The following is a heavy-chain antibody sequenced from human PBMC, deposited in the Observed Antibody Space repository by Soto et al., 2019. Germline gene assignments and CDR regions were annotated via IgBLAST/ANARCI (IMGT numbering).Heavy chain of an antibody. CDR2: INSDGSST. J-gene: IGHJ3*02. CDR3: ARAMSNWTPLDAFDI. V-gene: IGHV3-74*01. Sequence: GGSLRLSCAASGFTFSSYWMHWVRQAPGKGLVWVSRINSDGSSTSYADSVKGRFTISRDNAKNTLYLQMNSLRAEDTAVYYCARAMSNWTPLDAFDIWGQGTMVTVSS. D-gene: IGHD1-1*01. CDR1: GFTFSSYW.